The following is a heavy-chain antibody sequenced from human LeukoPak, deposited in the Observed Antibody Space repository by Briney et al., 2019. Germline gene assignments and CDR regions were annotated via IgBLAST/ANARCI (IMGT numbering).Heavy chain of an antibody. D-gene: IGHD1-1*01. J-gene: IGHJ5*02. CDR1: GFTFGDSY. CDR3: TRDTHGSNWFDP. V-gene: IGHV3-49*04. CDR2: IRNTAHGGTT. Sequence: PGRSLRLSCTGSGFTFGDSYIHWVRQAPGKGLEWVSFIRNTAHGGTTEYAASVEGRFTISRDNSRNIAFLQLDSLKIEDTAVYYCTRDTHGSNWFDPWGQGTLVTVSS.